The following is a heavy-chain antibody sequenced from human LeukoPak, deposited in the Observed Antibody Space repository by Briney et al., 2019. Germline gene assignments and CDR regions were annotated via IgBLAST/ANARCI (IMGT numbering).Heavy chain of an antibody. J-gene: IGHJ4*02. V-gene: IGHV1-18*01. Sequence: GASVKVSCKASGYTFTSYGISWVRQASGQGLEWMGWISAYNGNTNYAQKLQGRVTMTTDTSTSTAYMELRSLRSDDTAVYYCARAGIQLWLQYFDYWGQGTLVTVSS. D-gene: IGHD5-18*01. CDR1: GYTFTSYG. CDR3: ARAGIQLWLQYFDY. CDR2: ISAYNGNT.